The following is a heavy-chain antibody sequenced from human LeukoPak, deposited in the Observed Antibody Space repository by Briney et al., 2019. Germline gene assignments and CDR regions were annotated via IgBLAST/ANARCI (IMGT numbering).Heavy chain of an antibody. CDR1: GFTFSSYW. CDR2: INSDGSSA. CDR3: ARDRAVSGFDY. V-gene: IGHV3-74*01. D-gene: IGHD3-10*01. J-gene: IGHJ4*02. Sequence: GGSLRLSCATSGFTFSSYWMHWVRQAPGKGLVWVSRINSDGSSATYADSVKGRFTISRDNAKNTLDLLMNSLRAEDTAVYYCARDRAVSGFDYWGQGTLVTVSS.